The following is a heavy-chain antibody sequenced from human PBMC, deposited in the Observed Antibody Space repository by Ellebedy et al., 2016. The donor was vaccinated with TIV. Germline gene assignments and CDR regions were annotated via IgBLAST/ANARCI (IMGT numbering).Heavy chain of an antibody. Sequence: DSVRGRFTISRDNARNSLSLQMNSLRAEDTAVYYCARQVASGRFDPWGQGTLVTVSS. V-gene: IGHV3-21*06. CDR3: ARQVASGRFDP. J-gene: IGHJ5*02. D-gene: IGHD3-10*01.